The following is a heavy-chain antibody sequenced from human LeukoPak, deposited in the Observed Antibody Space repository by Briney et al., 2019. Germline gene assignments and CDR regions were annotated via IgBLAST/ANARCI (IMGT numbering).Heavy chain of an antibody. D-gene: IGHD4-17*01. V-gene: IGHV3-30*04. Sequence: GGSLRLSCAASGFTFSSYAMHWVRQAPGKGLEWVAVISYDGSNKYYADSVKGRFTISRDNSKNTLYLQMNSLRAEDTAVYYCAKDDYGDYGTLFDYWGQGTLVTVSS. J-gene: IGHJ4*02. CDR3: AKDDYGDYGTLFDY. CDR1: GFTFSSYA. CDR2: ISYDGSNK.